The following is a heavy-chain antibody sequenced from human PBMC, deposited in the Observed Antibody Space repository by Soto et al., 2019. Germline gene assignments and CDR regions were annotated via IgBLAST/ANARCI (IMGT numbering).Heavy chain of an antibody. D-gene: IGHD6-13*01. J-gene: IGHJ6*02. Sequence: PGESLKISCKGSGYSFTSYWISWVRQMPGKGLEWMGRIYPGDSDTKYSPSFQGHVTISADKSINTAYLQWSSLKASDTAMHYCARTSAAGKYYYGMDVWGQGTTVTVSS. CDR2: IYPGDSDT. V-gene: IGHV5-51*01. CDR1: GYSFTSYW. CDR3: ARTSAAGKYYYGMDV.